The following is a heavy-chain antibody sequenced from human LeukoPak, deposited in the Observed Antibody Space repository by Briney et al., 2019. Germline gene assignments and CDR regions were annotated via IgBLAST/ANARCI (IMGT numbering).Heavy chain of an antibody. D-gene: IGHD6-13*01. CDR2: INPSGGST. Sequence: GASVKVSCKASGGTFSSYAISWVRQAPGQGLEWMGIINPSGGSTSYAQKFQGRVTMTRDTSTSTVYMELSSLRSEDTAVYYCARDGQGIAAAGTDYYFDYWGQGTLVTVSS. V-gene: IGHV1-46*01. J-gene: IGHJ4*02. CDR1: GGTFSSYA. CDR3: ARDGQGIAAAGTDYYFDY.